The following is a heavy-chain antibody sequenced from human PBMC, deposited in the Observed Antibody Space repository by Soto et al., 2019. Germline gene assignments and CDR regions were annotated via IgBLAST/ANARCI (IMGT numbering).Heavy chain of an antibody. CDR2: IYYSGST. CDR3: ARGPETIMVYYYYFIDF. Sequence: SETLSLTCTVSGGSISSYYWSWIRQPPGKGLEWIGYIYYSGSTNYNPSLKSRVTISVDTSKNQFSLKLSSVTAADTAVYYCARGPETIMVYYYYFIDFWGKGTTVTVSS. J-gene: IGHJ6*03. CDR1: GGSISSYY. V-gene: IGHV4-59*01. D-gene: IGHD2-8*01.